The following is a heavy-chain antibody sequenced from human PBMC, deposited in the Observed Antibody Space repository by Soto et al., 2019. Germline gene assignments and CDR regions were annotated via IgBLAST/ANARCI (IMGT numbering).Heavy chain of an antibody. D-gene: IGHD4-17*01. J-gene: IGHJ5*02. CDR1: GFSLSNARMG. CDR3: ARNLYGDYSFRWFDP. V-gene: IGHV2-26*01. CDR2: IFSNDEK. Sequence: SGPTLVNPTETLTLTCTVSGFSLSNARMGVSWIRQPPGKALEWLAHIFSNDEKSYSTSLKSRLTISKDTSKSQVVLTMTNMDPVDTATYYCARNLYGDYSFRWFDPWGQGTLVTV.